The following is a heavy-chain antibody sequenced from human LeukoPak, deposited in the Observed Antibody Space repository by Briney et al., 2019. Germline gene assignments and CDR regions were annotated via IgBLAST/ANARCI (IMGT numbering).Heavy chain of an antibody. CDR1: GFTFSSHW. V-gene: IGHV3-74*01. CDR2: ISTDGSTT. J-gene: IGHJ4*02. D-gene: IGHD2-15*01. Sequence: PGGSLRLSCAASGFTFSSHWMHWVRQAPGKGLVWVSRISTDGSTTTYADSVKGRFTISRDNAKNTLYLQMHSLRAEDTAVYYCARDRGSNDPIDYWGQGTLVTVSS. CDR3: ARDRGSNDPIDY.